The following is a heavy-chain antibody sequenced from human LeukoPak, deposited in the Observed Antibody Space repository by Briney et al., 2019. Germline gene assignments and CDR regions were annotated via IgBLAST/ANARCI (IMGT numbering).Heavy chain of an antibody. CDR1: GFTFSSYG. CDR2: IRYDGSNK. Sequence: PGGSLRLSCAASGFTFSSYGMHWVRQAPGKGLEWVAFIRYDGSNKYYADSVKGRFTISRDNSKNTLYLQMNSLRAEDTAVYYCAKVYCSSTSCPQGDYYYYYMDVWGKGTTVTVSS. CDR3: AKVYCSSTSCPQGDYYYYYMDV. D-gene: IGHD2-2*01. V-gene: IGHV3-30*02. J-gene: IGHJ6*03.